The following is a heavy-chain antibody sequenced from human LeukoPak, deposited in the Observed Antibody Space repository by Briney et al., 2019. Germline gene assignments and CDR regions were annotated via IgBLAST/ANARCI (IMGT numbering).Heavy chain of an antibody. CDR1: GVSISSSNSY. J-gene: IGHJ4*02. CDR2: IYYSGNT. V-gene: IGHV4-39*01. CDR3: ARSIGYKWIQLWLPAGYFDY. Sequence: SETLSLTCTVSGVSISSSNSYWGWIRQPPGKGLEWIVSIYYSGNTYYNASLKSQVSISIDTSKNQFSLRLTSVTAADTAVYYCARSIGYKWIQLWLPAGYFDYWGQGTLVTVSS. D-gene: IGHD5-18*01.